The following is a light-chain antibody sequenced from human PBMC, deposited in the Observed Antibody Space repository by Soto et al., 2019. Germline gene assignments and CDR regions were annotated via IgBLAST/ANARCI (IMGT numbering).Light chain of an antibody. CDR2: TAS. V-gene: IGKV1-39*01. CDR1: QSISGY. Sequence: DIQMTQSPSSLSASVVDRVTITCRASQSISGYLNWYQQKPGRAPKLLIYTASSLQSGVPSRFSGSGSGTDFTLTISSLQPEDFATYYCQQSYSTPITFGQGTRLQI. J-gene: IGKJ5*01. CDR3: QQSYSTPIT.